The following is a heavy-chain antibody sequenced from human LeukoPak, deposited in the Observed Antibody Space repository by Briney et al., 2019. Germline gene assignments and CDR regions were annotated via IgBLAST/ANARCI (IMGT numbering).Heavy chain of an antibody. CDR1: GFTFSNYA. V-gene: IGHV3-30*14. Sequence: PGRSLRLSCAASGFTFSNYAMHWVRQAPGKGLEWMSVISYDGRNKYFADSVKGRFTISRDNSKNTLYLQMNSLRAEDTAVYYCARDDYYCSGGSCYRAIDYWGQGTLVTVSS. J-gene: IGHJ4*02. CDR2: ISYDGRNK. D-gene: IGHD2-15*01. CDR3: ARDDYYCSGGSCYRAIDY.